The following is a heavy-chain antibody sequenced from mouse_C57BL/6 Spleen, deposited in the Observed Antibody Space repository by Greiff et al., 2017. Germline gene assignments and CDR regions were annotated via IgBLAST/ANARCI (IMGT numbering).Heavy chain of an antibody. D-gene: IGHD2-3*01. V-gene: IGHV1-62-2*01. CDR1: GYTFTEYT. J-gene: IGHJ1*03. CDR2: FYPGSGSI. Sequence: QVQLQQSGAELVKPGASVKLSCKASGYTFTEYTIHWVKQRSGQGLEWIGWFYPGSGSIKYNEKFKDKATLTADKSSSTAYMELSRMTSEDSAVFFCEREEKIYDGYYVWYFDGWGTGTTVTVSS. CDR3: EREEKIYDGYYVWYFDG.